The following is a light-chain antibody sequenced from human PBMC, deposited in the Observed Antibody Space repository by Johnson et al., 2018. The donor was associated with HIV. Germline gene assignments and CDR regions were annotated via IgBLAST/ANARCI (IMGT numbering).Light chain of an antibody. Sequence: QSILTQPPSMSAAPGQRVTISCSGSSSNIGNNYVSWYQQVPGAAPKLLIYDNDKRPSGIPDRFSGSKSGASATLDITGLQTGDEADYYCGTWDSSLSAGRVFGTGTKVTVL. CDR1: SSNIGNNY. CDR2: DND. J-gene: IGLJ1*01. CDR3: GTWDSSLSAGRV. V-gene: IGLV1-51*01.